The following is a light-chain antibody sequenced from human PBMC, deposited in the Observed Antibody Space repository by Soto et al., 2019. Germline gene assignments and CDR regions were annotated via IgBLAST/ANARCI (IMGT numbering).Light chain of an antibody. V-gene: IGKV1-13*02. CDR3: QQFNSYPLT. Sequence: IQLTQSPSSLSASVGDKVTISCRASPAINSALAWCQQRPVKAPMVLIYDASILESGVPSRFSGSGSGTDFTLTISSLQPEDFATYYGQQFNSYPLTFGGGTKVEIE. J-gene: IGKJ4*01. CDR2: DAS. CDR1: PAINSA.